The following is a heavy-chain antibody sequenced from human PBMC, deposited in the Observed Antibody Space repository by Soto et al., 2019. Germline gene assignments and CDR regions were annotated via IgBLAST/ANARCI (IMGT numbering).Heavy chain of an antibody. D-gene: IGHD4-17*01. CDR2: ISSRASYI. Sequence: VQLVESGGGLVEPGGSLRLSCAASGFSFGDYTMNWVRQAPGKGLAWISSISSRASYIYYGASVKGRFTISRDNAKNSLYLQMNSLRAEDTAVYYCARDIHDFGDYSPDYWGQGILVTVSS. CDR3: ARDIHDFGDYSPDY. J-gene: IGHJ4*02. CDR1: GFSFGDYT. V-gene: IGHV3-21*04.